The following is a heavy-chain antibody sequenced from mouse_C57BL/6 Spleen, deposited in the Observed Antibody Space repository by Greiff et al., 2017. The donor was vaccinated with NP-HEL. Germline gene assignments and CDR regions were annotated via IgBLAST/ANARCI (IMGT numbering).Heavy chain of an antibody. CDR2: IDPETGGT. D-gene: IGHD1-1*01. CDR3: TNCYGSRTWFAY. V-gene: IGHV1-15*01. Sequence: VQLQESGAELVRPGASVTLSCKASGYTFTDYEMHWVKQTPVHGLEWIGAIDPETGGTAYNQTFTGKAILTADKSSSTAYMELRSLTSEDSAVYYCTNCYGSRTWFAYWGQGTLVTVSA. CDR1: GYTFTDYE. J-gene: IGHJ3*01.